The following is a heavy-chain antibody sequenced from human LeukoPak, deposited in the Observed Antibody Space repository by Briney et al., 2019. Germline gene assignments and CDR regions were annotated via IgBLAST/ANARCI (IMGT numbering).Heavy chain of an antibody. J-gene: IGHJ4*02. CDR2: IYYSGST. CDR3: AGTYYYDSSGYYHYSL. Sequence: SETLSLTCTVSGGSIRSTSYYWGWIRQPPGKGLEWIGYIYYSGSTNYNPSLKSRVTISVDTSKNQFSLKLSSVTAADTAVYYCAGTYYYDSSGYYHYSLWGQGTLVTVSS. V-gene: IGHV4-61*05. D-gene: IGHD3-22*01. CDR1: GGSIRSTSYY.